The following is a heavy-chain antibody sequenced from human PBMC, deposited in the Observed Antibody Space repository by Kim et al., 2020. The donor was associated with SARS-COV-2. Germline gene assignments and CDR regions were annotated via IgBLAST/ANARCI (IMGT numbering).Heavy chain of an antibody. D-gene: IGHD5-18*01. J-gene: IGHJ3*02. Sequence: TSYAGTVKGLLTISRDNAKTTLYLQMNSLRAEDTAVYYCAREGYHDAFDIWGQGTMVTVSS. CDR3: AREGYHDAFDI. V-gene: IGHV3-74*01. CDR2: T.